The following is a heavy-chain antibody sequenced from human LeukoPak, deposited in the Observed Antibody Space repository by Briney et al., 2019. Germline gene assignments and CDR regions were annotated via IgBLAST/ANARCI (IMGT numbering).Heavy chain of an antibody. J-gene: IGHJ4*02. CDR1: GFTFSSNY. D-gene: IGHD1-26*01. Sequence: GGSLRLSCAASGFTFSSNYMSWVRQAPGKGLEWVSVIYSGGSTYYADSVKGRFTISRDNSKNTLYLQMNSLTPEDTAVYYCAKSVGATVRFPFDYWGQATLVTVSS. CDR3: AKSVGATVRFPFDY. V-gene: IGHV3-53*01. CDR2: IYSGGST.